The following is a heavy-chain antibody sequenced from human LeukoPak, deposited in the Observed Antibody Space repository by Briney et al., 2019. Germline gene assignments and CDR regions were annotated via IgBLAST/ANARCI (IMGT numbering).Heavy chain of an antibody. D-gene: IGHD6-19*01. CDR1: GFTFSDYH. Sequence: GGSLRLSCAASGFTFSDYHMAWIRQAPGKGPEWLSYISPSGSHTTYADSVKGRFTISRDNSKNTLDLQMNSLRAEDTAVYYCAKVAVAGKHYFDYWGQGTLVTVSS. J-gene: IGHJ4*02. CDR2: ISPSGSHT. V-gene: IGHV3-11*06. CDR3: AKVAVAGKHYFDY.